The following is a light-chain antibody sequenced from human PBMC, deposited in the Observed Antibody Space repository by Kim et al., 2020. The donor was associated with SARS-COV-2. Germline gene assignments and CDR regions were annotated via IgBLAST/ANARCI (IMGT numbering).Light chain of an antibody. J-gene: IGKJ4*01. V-gene: IGKV3-11*01. Sequence: EIVLTQSPATLSLSPGERATLSCRASQSVSSFLAWYQQKPGQAPRLLIYGASNRATGIPARFSGSGSGTDFSLTISNLEPEDFAVYYCQHRSSGVSFGGGTKVDIK. CDR1: QSVSSF. CDR2: GAS. CDR3: QHRSSGVS.